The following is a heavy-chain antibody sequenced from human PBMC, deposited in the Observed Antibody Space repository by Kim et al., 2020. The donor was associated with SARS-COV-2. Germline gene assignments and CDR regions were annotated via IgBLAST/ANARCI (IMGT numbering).Heavy chain of an antibody. J-gene: IGHJ2*01. D-gene: IGHD4-17*01. Sequence: ASVKVSCKASGYTFTSYAMHWVRQAPGQRLEWMGWINAGNGNTKYSQKFQGRVTITRDTSASTAYMELSSLRSEDTAVYYCARAPTMTTVMYFDLWGRGTLVTVSS. CDR1: GYTFTSYA. V-gene: IGHV1-3*01. CDR3: ARAPTMTTVMYFDL. CDR2: INAGNGNT.